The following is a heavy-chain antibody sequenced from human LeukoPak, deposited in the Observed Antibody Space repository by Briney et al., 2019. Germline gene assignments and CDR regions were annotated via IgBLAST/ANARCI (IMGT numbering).Heavy chain of an antibody. V-gene: IGHV4-59*01. CDR2: IYYSGST. Sequence: SETLSLTCTVSGGSISSYYWSWIRQPPGKGLEWFGYIYYSGSTNYNPSLKSRVTISVDTSKNQFSLKLSSVTAADTAVYYCARAGSLVRGVHSNWFDPWGQGTLVTVSS. CDR1: GGSISSYY. CDR3: ARAGSLVRGVHSNWFDP. D-gene: IGHD3-10*01. J-gene: IGHJ5*02.